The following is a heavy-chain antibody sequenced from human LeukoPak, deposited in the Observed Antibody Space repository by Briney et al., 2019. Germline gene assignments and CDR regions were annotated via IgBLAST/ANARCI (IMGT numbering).Heavy chain of an antibody. CDR3: ARDLRDSGYVRFDY. V-gene: IGHV3-66*01. CDR2: IYSGATT. J-gene: IGHJ4*02. CDR1: GFTVSSNY. D-gene: IGHD5-12*01. Sequence: GGSLRLSCAASGFTVSSNYMRWVRQAPGKGLEWGSVIYSGATTYYADSVKVRFTISRDNSKNTLYLQMNSLRAEDTAVYYCARDLRDSGYVRFDYWGQGTLVTVSS.